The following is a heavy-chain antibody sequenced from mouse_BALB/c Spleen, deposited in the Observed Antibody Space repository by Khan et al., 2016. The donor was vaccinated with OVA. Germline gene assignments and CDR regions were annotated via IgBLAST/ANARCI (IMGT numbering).Heavy chain of an antibody. CDR1: GFTFSDYY. CDR2: ISDGGSYT. V-gene: IGHV5-4*02. J-gene: IGHJ3*01. Sequence: EVELVESGGGLVKPGGSLKLSCAASGFTFSDYYMYWVRQTPEKRLEWVATISDGGSYTYYPDSVKGRFTISRDDVKNNLYLQMSSMKSEDTAMYYCARGFYGGPFTYWGQGTLVTLSA. CDR3: ARGFYGGPFTY. D-gene: IGHD1-1*02.